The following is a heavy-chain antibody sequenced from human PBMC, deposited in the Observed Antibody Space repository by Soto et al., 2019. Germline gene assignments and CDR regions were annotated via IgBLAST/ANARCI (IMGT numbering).Heavy chain of an antibody. CDR2: IYHGVST. D-gene: IGHD3-16*01. CDR1: GGSISSDYYS. V-gene: IGHV4-30-2*01. CDR3: ARLNRLRNDAFDI. Sequence: QVQLQESGSGLVKPSETLSLTCAVSGGSISSDYYSWSWIRQPPGKDLEWIGYIYHGVSTYYNPSIRIRFTLSVDTSKNHFSLRLTSVTAADKAVYSCARLNRLRNDAFDIWGQGTLVAVSS. J-gene: IGHJ3*02.